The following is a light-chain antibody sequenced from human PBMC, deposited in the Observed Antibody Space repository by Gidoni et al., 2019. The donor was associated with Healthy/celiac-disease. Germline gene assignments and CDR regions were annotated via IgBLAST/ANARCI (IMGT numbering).Light chain of an antibody. V-gene: IGKV3-20*01. CDR2: GAS. Sequence: EIVLTQSPGTLSLSPVERATLSCRASQSVSSSYLAWYQQKPGQAPRLLSYGASSRATGIPDRFSGSGSGTDFTLTISRLEPEDLSVYYCQQYGSSPPYTFGQGTKLEIK. CDR1: QSVSSSY. J-gene: IGKJ2*01. CDR3: QQYGSSPPYT.